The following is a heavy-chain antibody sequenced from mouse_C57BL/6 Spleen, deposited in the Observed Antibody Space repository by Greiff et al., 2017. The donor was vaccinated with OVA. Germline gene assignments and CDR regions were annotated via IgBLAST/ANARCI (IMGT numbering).Heavy chain of an antibody. CDR3: ARGGSWCAY. CDR1: GFTFSDYY. CDR2: INYDGSST. J-gene: IGHJ3*01. Sequence: EVQLVESEGGLVQPGSSMKLSCTASGFTFSDYYMAWVRQVPEKGLEWVANINYDGSSTYSLDSLKSRFIISRYNAKNILYLQMSRLKSEDTATYYCARGGSWCAYWGQGTLVTVSA. V-gene: IGHV5-16*01.